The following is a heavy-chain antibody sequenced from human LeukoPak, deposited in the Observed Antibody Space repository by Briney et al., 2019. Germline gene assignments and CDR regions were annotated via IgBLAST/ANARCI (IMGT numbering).Heavy chain of an antibody. D-gene: IGHD3-10*01. J-gene: IGHJ4*02. V-gene: IGHV3-30*02. Sequence: GGSLRLSCAASGFLFNNYGMHWVRQVPGKGLEWVAFIRYDGGTTQYADPVKGRFTISRDNSRDILFLQMNSLRGEDTAVYYCAKDRGTMVGPTPTSDYWGQGTQVTVSS. CDR3: AKDRGTMVGPTPTSDY. CDR2: IRYDGGTT. CDR1: GFLFNNYG.